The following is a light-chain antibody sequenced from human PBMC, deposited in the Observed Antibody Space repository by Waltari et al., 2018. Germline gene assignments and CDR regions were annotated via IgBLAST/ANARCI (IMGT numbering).Light chain of an antibody. Sequence: QIVVTQEPSFSVSAGGPVTRTCRLSSGSLYISYYHSWYQQTPGQAPRTLIYSTNTRSSGVPDRFAGSILGNKAALTITGAQADDESDYYCVLYMGGGIWVFGGGTKLTVL. CDR3: VLYMGGGIWV. CDR2: STN. J-gene: IGLJ3*02. CDR1: SGSLYISYY. V-gene: IGLV8-61*01.